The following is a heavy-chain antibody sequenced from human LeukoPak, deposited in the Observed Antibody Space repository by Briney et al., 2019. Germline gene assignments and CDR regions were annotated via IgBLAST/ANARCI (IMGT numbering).Heavy chain of an antibody. CDR1: GFTFSSYW. V-gene: IGHV3-74*01. Sequence: GGSLRLSCAASGFTFSSYWMHWVRQAPGKGLVWVSRINGDGSSTTYADSVKDRFTISRDNSKNTLYLQMNSLRAEDTAVYYCAKGELLPGYWGQGTLVTVSS. D-gene: IGHD1-26*01. CDR2: INGDGSST. CDR3: AKGELLPGY. J-gene: IGHJ4*02.